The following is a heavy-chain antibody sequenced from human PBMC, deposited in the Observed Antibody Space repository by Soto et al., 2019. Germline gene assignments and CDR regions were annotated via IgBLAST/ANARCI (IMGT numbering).Heavy chain of an antibody. CDR3: AKDRLAGGFDY. CDR1: GFPFSNYA. V-gene: IGHV3-23*01. Sequence: PGGSLRLSCAASGFPFSNYALSWVRPAPGKGLEWVSLVSVTAGTTYYTDSVKGRFTISRDNSRNTVYLQINSLRADDTAVYYCAKDRLAGGFDYWGQGTLVTVSS. J-gene: IGHJ4*02. D-gene: IGHD3-16*01. CDR2: VSVTAGTT.